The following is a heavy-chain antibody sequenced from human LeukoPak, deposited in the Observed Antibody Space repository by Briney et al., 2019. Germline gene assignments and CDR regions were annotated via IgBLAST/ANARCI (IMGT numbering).Heavy chain of an antibody. V-gene: IGHV3-73*01. Sequence: PGGSLRLSCAASGFTFSGSAMHWVRQASGKGLEWVGRITSKANSYATAYAASVKGRFTISRDDSKNTAYLQMNSLKTEDTAVYYCTRHESGYCSSTSCLNWFDPWGQGTLVTVSS. CDR1: GFTFSGSA. CDR2: ITSKANSYAT. J-gene: IGHJ5*02. D-gene: IGHD2-2*01. CDR3: TRHESGYCSSTSCLNWFDP.